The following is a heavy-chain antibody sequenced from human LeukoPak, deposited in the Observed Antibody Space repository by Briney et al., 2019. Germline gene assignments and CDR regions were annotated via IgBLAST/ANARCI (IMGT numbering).Heavy chain of an antibody. Sequence: PGGSLRLSCAASGFTFSSYSMNWVRQAPGKGLEWVSSISSSSSYIYYAGSVKGRFTISRDNAKNSLYLQMNSLRAEDTAVYYCASKGGVPAAIVGFDYWGQGTLVTVSS. D-gene: IGHD2-2*02. J-gene: IGHJ4*02. CDR2: ISSSSSYI. V-gene: IGHV3-21*01. CDR1: GFTFSSYS. CDR3: ASKGGVPAAIVGFDY.